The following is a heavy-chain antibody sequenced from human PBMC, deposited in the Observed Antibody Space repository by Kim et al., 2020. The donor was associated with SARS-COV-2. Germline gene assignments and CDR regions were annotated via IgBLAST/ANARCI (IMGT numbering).Heavy chain of an antibody. CDR3: ARRRRRYSYGLTTEGEGWFDP. CDR2: INHSGST. Sequence: SETLSLTCAVYGGSFSGYYWSWIRQPPGKGLEWIGEINHSGSTNYNASLKSRVTISVDTSKNQFSLKLSSVTAADTAVYYCARRRRRYSYGLTTEGEGWFDPWGQGTLVTVSS. J-gene: IGHJ5*02. V-gene: IGHV4-34*01. CDR1: GGSFSGYY. D-gene: IGHD5-18*01.